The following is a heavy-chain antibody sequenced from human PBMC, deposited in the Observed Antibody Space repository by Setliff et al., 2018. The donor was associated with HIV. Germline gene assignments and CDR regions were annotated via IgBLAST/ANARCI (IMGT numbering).Heavy chain of an antibody. V-gene: IGHV1-18*01. CDR2: ISAYDGDT. J-gene: IGHJ4*02. Sequence: GASVKVSCKASNYTFTNYAITWVRQAPGQRPEWMGWISAYDGDTKYAQKFHNRLSMTADTSTTTAYMDLRGLTSDDTGVYSCARVGLSAVPFPTVYWGQGTLVTVSS. D-gene: IGHD4-4*01. CDR3: ARVGLSAVPFPTVY. CDR1: NYTFTNYA.